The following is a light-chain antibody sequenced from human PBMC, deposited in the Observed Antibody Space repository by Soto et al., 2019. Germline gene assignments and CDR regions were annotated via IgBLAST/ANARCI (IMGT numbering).Light chain of an antibody. V-gene: IGLV2-14*01. CDR3: GSYTSSSTTV. J-gene: IGLJ2*01. CDR2: DVS. CDR1: SSDVGGYNY. Sequence: QSVLTQPASVSGSPAQSITISCTGTSSDVGGYNYVSWYQQHPGKAPKLMIYDVSNRPSGVSNRFSGSKPGNTASLTISGLQAEDEADYYCGSYTSSSTTVFGGGTKVTVL.